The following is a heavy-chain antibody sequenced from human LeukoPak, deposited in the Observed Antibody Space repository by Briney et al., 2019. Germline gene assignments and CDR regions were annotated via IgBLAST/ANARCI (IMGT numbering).Heavy chain of an antibody. CDR2: INIDGSST. Sequence: GXVLVSRINIDGSSTSYADSVKGRFTISRDNAKNTLYLQMNSLRAEDTAVYYCARDRDDAFDIWGQGTMVTVSS. V-gene: IGHV3-74*01. CDR3: ARDRDDAFDI. J-gene: IGHJ3*02.